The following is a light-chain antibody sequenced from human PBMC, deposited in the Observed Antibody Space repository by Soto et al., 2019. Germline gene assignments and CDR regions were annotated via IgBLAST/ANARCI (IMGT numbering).Light chain of an antibody. CDR3: QQSYNTTWT. V-gene: IGKV1-39*01. J-gene: IGKJ1*01. CDR1: QGISTY. CDR2: AAS. Sequence: DIQMTQSPSSLSESAGDRFTITCRASQGISTYLNWYQQKPGKAPKLLIYAASSLQSGVPSRFSGSGSETDFTLTISSLQPEDFATYSCQQSYNTTWTFGQGTKVDIK.